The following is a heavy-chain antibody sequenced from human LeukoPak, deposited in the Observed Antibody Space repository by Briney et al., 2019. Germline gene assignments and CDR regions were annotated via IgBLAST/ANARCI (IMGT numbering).Heavy chain of an antibody. V-gene: IGHV1-46*01. CDR3: ARGHCSGGSCSERYFDY. Sequence: GASVKVSFKASGYTFTGYYMHWVRQAPGQGLEWMGIINPSGGSTSYAQKFQGRVTMTRDTSTSTVYMELSSLRSEDTAVYYCARGHCSGGSCSERYFDYWGQGTLVTVSS. CDR2: INPSGGST. CDR1: GYTFTGYY. J-gene: IGHJ4*02. D-gene: IGHD2-15*01.